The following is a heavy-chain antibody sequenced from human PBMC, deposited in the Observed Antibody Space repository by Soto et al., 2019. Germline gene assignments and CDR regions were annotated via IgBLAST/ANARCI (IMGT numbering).Heavy chain of an antibody. CDR1: GISITSSY. CDR2: ISDSGAL. V-gene: IGHV4-59*01. J-gene: IGHJ5*02. CDR3: ARGRHWFGP. Sequence: SETLSLTCTVSGISITSSYWNWFRQSPGKGLEWIGQISDSGALNYNPPLEGRVSISTDTSNNQVSLTLTAVDTADTAIYFCARGRHWFGPWGQGTLVTVSS.